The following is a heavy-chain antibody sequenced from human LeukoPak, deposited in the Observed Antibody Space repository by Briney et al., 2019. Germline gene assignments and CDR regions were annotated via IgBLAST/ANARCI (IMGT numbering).Heavy chain of an antibody. CDR2: IYYSGST. V-gene: IGHV4-34*01. J-gene: IGHJ4*02. Sequence: SETLPLTCAVYGGSFSGYYWSWIRQPPGKGLEWIGSIYYSGSTYYNPSLKSRVTISVDTSKNQFSLKLSSVTAADTAVYYCARHLCSGGSCYVFDYWGQGTLVTVSS. D-gene: IGHD2-15*01. CDR3: ARHLCSGGSCYVFDY. CDR1: GGSFSGYY.